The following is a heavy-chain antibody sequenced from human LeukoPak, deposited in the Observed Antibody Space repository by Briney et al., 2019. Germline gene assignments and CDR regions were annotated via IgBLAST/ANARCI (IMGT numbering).Heavy chain of an antibody. CDR1: GFTFSSYA. J-gene: IGHJ6*04. CDR2: ISSNGGST. Sequence: GGSLRLSCSASGFTFSSYAMHWVRQAPGKGLEYVSAISSNGGSTYYADSVKGRFTISRDNSKNTLYFQMSSLRAEDTAVYYCVKGVWFGEDYYGMDVWGKGTTVTVSS. CDR3: VKGVWFGEDYYGMDV. V-gene: IGHV3-64*03. D-gene: IGHD3-10*01.